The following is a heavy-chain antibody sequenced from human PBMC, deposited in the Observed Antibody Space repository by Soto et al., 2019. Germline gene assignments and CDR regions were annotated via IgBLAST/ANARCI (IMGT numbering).Heavy chain of an antibody. Sequence: LRLSCAASGFTFSSYGMHWVRQAPGKGLEWVAVIWYDGSNKYYADSVKGRFTISRDNSKNTLYLQMNSLRAEDTAVYYCARDATYYYDSSGYYSYGMDVWGQGTTVTVSS. J-gene: IGHJ6*02. V-gene: IGHV3-33*01. D-gene: IGHD3-22*01. CDR1: GFTFSSYG. CDR3: ARDATYYYDSSGYYSYGMDV. CDR2: IWYDGSNK.